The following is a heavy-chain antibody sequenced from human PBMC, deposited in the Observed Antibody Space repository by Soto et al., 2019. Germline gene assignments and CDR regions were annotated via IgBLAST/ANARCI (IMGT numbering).Heavy chain of an antibody. CDR2: ISYDGSNK. CDR3: AKVLTVTTPGYYYYGMDV. Sequence: GGSLRLSCAASGLPFSSYRMHWVRQAPGKGLEWVAVISYDGSNKYYADSVKGRFTISRDNSKNTLYLQMNSLRAEDTAVYYCAKVLTVTTPGYYYYGMDVWGQGTTVTVSS. J-gene: IGHJ6*02. D-gene: IGHD4-17*01. CDR1: GLPFSSYR. V-gene: IGHV3-30*18.